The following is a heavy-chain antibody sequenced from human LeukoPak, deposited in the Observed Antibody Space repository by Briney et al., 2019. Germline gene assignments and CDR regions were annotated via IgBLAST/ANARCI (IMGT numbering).Heavy chain of an antibody. CDR2: MNPNSGNT. J-gene: IGHJ6*03. CDR1: GYTFTSYD. V-gene: IGHV1-8*01. CDR3: ARASPWNYDYYYYMDV. D-gene: IGHD1-1*01. Sequence: VASVKVSCKASGYTFTSYDINWVRQATGQGLEWMGWMNPNSGNTGYAQKFQGRVTITRNTSISTAYMELSSLRSEDTAVYYCARASPWNYDYYYYMDVWGKGTTVTVSS.